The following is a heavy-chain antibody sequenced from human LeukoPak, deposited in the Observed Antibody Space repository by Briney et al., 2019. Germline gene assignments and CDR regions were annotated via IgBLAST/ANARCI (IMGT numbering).Heavy chain of an antibody. Sequence: GGSLRLSCAASGFTFSSYAMSWLRQAPGKGLEWVSAISGSGGSTYYADSVKGRFTISRDNSKNTLYLQMNRLRAEDTGVYYCAKRHYYDRSGYRDWGQGTLVTVSS. J-gene: IGHJ4*02. V-gene: IGHV3-23*01. CDR2: ISGSGGST. D-gene: IGHD3-22*01. CDR1: GFTFSSYA. CDR3: AKRHYYDRSGYRD.